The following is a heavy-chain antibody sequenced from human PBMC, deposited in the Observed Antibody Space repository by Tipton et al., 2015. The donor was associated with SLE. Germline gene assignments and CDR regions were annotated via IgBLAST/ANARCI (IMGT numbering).Heavy chain of an antibody. CDR1: GGSISSYSYY. CDR2: MYYSGST. J-gene: IGHJ4*02. CDR3: ARFGTVFDY. V-gene: IGHV4-39*07. D-gene: IGHD1-7*01. Sequence: TLSLTCTVSGGSISSYSYYWGWIRQPPGKGLEWIGSMYYSGSTYYNPSLKSRVTISVDTSKNQFSLKLSSVTAADTAVYYCARFGTVFDYWGQGTLVTVSS.